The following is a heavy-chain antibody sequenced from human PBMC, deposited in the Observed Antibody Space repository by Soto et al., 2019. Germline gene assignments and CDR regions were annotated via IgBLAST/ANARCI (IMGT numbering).Heavy chain of an antibody. CDR3: AKQFRLNDY. D-gene: IGHD2-21*01. CDR1: GFTFSTYG. J-gene: IGHJ4*02. CDR2: ITNTGGGT. V-gene: IGHV3-23*01. Sequence: EVQLLESGGGLVQPGGSLRLSCAASGFTFSTYGMRWVRQAPGKGLEWVSGITNTGGGTYYADSVKGRFTISRDNSKNTLYLQMNTLRAEDTAIYYCAKQFRLNDYWGQGTLVTVSS.